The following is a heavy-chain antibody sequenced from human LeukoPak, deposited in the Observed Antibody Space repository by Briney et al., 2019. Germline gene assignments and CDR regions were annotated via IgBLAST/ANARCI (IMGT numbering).Heavy chain of an antibody. V-gene: IGHV1-3*01. CDR2: INAGNGNT. J-gene: IGHJ4*02. CDR1: GYTFTSYA. Sequence: EASVKVSCKASGYTFTSYAMHWVRQAPGQRLEWMGWINAGNGNTKYSQKFQGRVTITRDTSASTAYMELSSLRSEDMAVYYCARAKVVRGVIHFDYWGQGTLVTVSS. CDR3: ARAKVVRGVIHFDY. D-gene: IGHD3-10*01.